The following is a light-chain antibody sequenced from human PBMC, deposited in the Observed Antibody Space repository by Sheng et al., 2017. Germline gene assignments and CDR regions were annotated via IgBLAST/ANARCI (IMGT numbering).Light chain of an antibody. Sequence: IQLTQSPSSLSASVGDRVTITCRASQGINNFLAWYQQTPGKAPKLLIYDASTLQSGVPSRFSGSGSGTDFTLTISSLQPEDFATYYCQQYKSYPLTFGGGTKVEIK. J-gene: IGKJ4*01. V-gene: IGKV1-9*01. CDR1: QGINNF. CDR2: DAS. CDR3: QQYKSYPLT.